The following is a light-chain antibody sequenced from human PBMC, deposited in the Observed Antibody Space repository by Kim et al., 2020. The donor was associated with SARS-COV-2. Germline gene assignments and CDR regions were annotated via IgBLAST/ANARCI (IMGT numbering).Light chain of an antibody. J-gene: IGLJ2*01. V-gene: IGLV3-1*01. CDR2: QDS. CDR3: QAWDSSTVV. CDR1: KLWDKY. Sequence: SLSPGQTASVTCPGDKLWDKYACWYQQKPGQSPVLVIYQDSKRPAGIPERFSGSNSGNTATLTIGGTQAMDEADYYCQAWDSSTVVFGGGTQLTVL.